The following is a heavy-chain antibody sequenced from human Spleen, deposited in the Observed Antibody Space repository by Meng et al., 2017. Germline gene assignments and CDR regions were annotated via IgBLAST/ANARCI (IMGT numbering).Heavy chain of an antibody. V-gene: IGHV3-23*04. Sequence: GELVECGGGCVQPGGSLRLSCSASGFTFSSYAMSWVRQAPGKGLEWVSAISGSGGSTYYADSVKGRFTISRDNSKNTLYLQMNSLRAEDTAVYYCAKVPSSWYYFDYWGQGTLVTVSS. D-gene: IGHD6-13*01. J-gene: IGHJ4*02. CDR2: ISGSGGST. CDR3: AKVPSSWYYFDY. CDR1: GFTFSSYA.